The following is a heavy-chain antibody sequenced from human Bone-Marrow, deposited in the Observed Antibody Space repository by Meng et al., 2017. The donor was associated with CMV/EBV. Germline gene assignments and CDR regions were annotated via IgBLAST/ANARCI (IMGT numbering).Heavy chain of an antibody. CDR1: GYSFTNYW. J-gene: IGHJ4*02. D-gene: IGHD2-21*02. CDR2: IYPGDSDT. CDR3: ARRAGGDSRSLDY. V-gene: IGHV5-51*01. Sequence: KVSCKVSGYSFTNYWIGWVRQMPGKGLEWMGIIYPGDSDTRYSPSFQGQVTISADKSISTAYLQWSSLKASDTAMYYCARRAGGDSRSLDYWGQGTLVTVSS.